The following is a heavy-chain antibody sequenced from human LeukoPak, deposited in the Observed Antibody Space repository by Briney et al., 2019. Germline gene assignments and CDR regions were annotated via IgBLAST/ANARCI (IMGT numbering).Heavy chain of an antibody. Sequence: SETLSLTCAVSGGSISSGGYSWSWIRQPPGKGLEWIGYIYHSGSTYYNPSLKSRVTISVDRSKNQFSLKLSSVTAADTAVYYCVRLVGGDIDYWGQGTLVTVSS. CDR2: IYHSGST. V-gene: IGHV4-30-2*01. CDR1: GGSISSGGYS. D-gene: IGHD5-12*01. J-gene: IGHJ4*02. CDR3: VRLVGGDIDY.